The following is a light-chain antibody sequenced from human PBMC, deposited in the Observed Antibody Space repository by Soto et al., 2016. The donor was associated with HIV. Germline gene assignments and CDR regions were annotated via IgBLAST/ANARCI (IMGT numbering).Light chain of an antibody. J-gene: IGKJ1*01. V-gene: IGKV1-39*01. Sequence: DIQMTQSPSSLSASVGDRVTITCRASQSISNYVNWYQQKPGQAPKVLISSAYTLESGVSSRLSGSRSGAVFTLTISSLQPEDFGTYYCQQSSETPRTFGQGTKVLI. CDR1: QSISNY. CDR2: SAY. CDR3: QQSSETPRT.